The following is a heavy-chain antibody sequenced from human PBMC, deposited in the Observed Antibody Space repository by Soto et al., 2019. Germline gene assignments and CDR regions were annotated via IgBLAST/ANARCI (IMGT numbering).Heavy chain of an antibody. V-gene: IGHV3-30*03. Sequence: SLRLSCAASGFTFSSYGMHWVRQAPGKGLEWVAVISYDGSNKYYADSVKGRFTISRDNSKNTLYLQMNSLRAEDTAVYYCARGFDRVTTIVGDVWGQGTMVTVSS. J-gene: IGHJ6*02. D-gene: IGHD4-4*01. CDR1: GFTFSSYG. CDR3: ARGFDRVTTIVGDV. CDR2: ISYDGSNK.